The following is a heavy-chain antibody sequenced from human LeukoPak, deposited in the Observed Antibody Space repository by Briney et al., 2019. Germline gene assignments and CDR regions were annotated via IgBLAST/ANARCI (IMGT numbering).Heavy chain of an antibody. CDR1: GGSISDYY. J-gene: IGHJ3*02. CDR2: IYYSGRT. V-gene: IGHV4-59*01. CDR3: ARDFRGSVDAFDI. Sequence: SETLSLTCTVSGGSISDYYWNWMRQPPGKGLEWIGYIYYSGRTNYNLSLKSRVSISVDTSKNQFSLKLSSVTAADTAVYYCARDFRGSVDAFDIWGQGTMVAVSS.